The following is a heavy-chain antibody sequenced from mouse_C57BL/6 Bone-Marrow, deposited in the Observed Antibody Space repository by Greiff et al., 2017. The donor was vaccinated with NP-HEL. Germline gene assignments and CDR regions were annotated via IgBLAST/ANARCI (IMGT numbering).Heavy chain of an antibody. D-gene: IGHD1-1*01. J-gene: IGHJ4*01. CDR1: GFTFSSYG. CDR3: ARQGGSYYYSSNAMDG. CDR2: ISSGGSYT. V-gene: IGHV5-6*01. Sequence: EVQLVEPGGDLVKPGGSLKLSCAASGFTFSSYGMSWVRQTPDKRLEWVATISSGGSYTYYPDSVKGRFTISRDNAKNTLYLQMSSLESEDTDMYYRARQGGSYYYSSNAMDGWGQRTSVTVAS.